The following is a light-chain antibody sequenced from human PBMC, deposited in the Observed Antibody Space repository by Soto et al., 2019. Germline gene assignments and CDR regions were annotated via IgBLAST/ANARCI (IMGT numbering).Light chain of an antibody. CDR1: QSLLYSSYNQTF. CDR3: QQYYSTLVT. CDR2: WAS. V-gene: IGKV4-1*01. Sequence: IVMTQSPESLAVSLGERATINCKSSQSLLYSSYNQTFLAWYQHRPGQPPRLLISWASIRQSGVPDRLSGSGSGTDFTLTISRLQPEDVAVYYCQQYYSTLVTFGQGTKLEI. J-gene: IGKJ2*01.